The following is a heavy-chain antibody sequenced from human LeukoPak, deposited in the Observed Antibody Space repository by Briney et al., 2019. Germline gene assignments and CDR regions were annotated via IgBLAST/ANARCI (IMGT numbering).Heavy chain of an antibody. D-gene: IGHD3-22*01. CDR1: GFTFSSYA. J-gene: IGHJ4*02. CDR3: ARARDSSGYYEY. V-gene: IGHV3-30-3*01. CDR2: ISYDGSNK. Sequence: GGSLRLSCAASGFTFSSYAMHWVRQAPGKGLEWVAVISYDGSNKYYADSVKGRFTISRDNSKNTLYLQMNSLRAEDTAVYYCARARDSSGYYEYWGQGTLVTVSS.